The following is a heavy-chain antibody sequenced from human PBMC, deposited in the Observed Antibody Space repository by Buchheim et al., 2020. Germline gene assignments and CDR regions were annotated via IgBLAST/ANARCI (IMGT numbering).Heavy chain of an antibody. J-gene: IGHJ4*02. D-gene: IGHD6-19*01. CDR1: GYGFTTYW. V-gene: IGHV5-51*01. CDR3: VRHSSSGWTDY. CDR2: IHPGDSDT. Sequence: EVQLVQSGAEVKKPGESLKISCQGSGYGFTTYWIGWVRQMPGKGLEWMWIIHPGDSDTRYSPSFQGLVTISADKSINTASLQWSNLQASDSATYYCVRHSSSGWTDYWGQGTL.